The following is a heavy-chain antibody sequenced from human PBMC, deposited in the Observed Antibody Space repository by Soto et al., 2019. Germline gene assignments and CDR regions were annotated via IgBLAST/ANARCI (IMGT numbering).Heavy chain of an antibody. Sequence: EVQLVESGGGLVQPGGSLRLSCADSGFSFSTYRMHWVRQGPGKGLVWVSRISPDGSSTNYADSVRGRFTISRDNAKNTLYMQMNSLRAEDTAIYYCARSPGGYYIDWGQGTMVTVS. D-gene: IGHD1-26*01. CDR2: ISPDGSST. CDR3: ARSPGGYYID. CDR1: GFSFSTYR. V-gene: IGHV3-74*01. J-gene: IGHJ3*01.